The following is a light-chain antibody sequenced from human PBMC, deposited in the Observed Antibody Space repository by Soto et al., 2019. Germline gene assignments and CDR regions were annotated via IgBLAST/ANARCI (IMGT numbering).Light chain of an antibody. J-gene: IGLJ1*01. Sequence: QSALPQPASVSGSPGQSITISCTGTSSGVGGYNYVSWYQQHPGKAPKLMIYDVSNRPSGISNRFSGSKSGNTASLTISGLQDEDEADYYCSSYTGSSTYVFGTGTKVTVL. CDR3: SSYTGSSTYV. CDR1: SSGVGGYNY. CDR2: DVS. V-gene: IGLV2-14*01.